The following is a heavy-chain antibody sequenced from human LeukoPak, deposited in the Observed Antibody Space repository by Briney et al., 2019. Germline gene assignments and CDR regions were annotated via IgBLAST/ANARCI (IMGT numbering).Heavy chain of an antibody. Sequence: SQTLSLTCAISGDRVSSNSAAWNWIRQSPSRGLEWLGRTYYRSKWYNDYAVSVKSRITINPDTSKNQFSLQLNSVTPEDTAVYYCARVSMRRRIAAAGTERYYYYYYMDVWGKGTTVTVSS. D-gene: IGHD6-13*01. CDR3: ARVSMRRRIAAAGTERYYYYYYMDV. CDR2: TYYRSKWYN. V-gene: IGHV6-1*01. J-gene: IGHJ6*03. CDR1: GDRVSSNSAA.